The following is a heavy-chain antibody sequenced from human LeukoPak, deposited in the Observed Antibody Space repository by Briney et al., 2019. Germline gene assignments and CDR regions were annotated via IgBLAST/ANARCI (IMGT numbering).Heavy chain of an antibody. V-gene: IGHV4-30-4*08. CDR3: ARILDIWKFDY. J-gene: IGHJ4*02. CDR2: IYYSGST. Sequence: SETLSLTCTVSGGSISSYYWSWIRQSPGKGLEWIGYIYYSGSTYYNPSLKSRLAMSLDTSKNQFSLRLTSVTAADTAVYYCARILDIWKFDYWGQGTLVTVSS. D-gene: IGHD5-12*01. CDR1: GGSISSYY.